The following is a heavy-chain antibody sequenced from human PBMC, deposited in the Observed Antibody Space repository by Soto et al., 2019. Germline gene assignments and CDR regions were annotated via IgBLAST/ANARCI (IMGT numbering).Heavy chain of an antibody. CDR1: VFTFSSYS. CDR3: ARVFVAFDI. CDR2: ISSSSSYI. V-gene: IGHV3-21*01. Sequence: WWSLRLSCSASVFTFSSYSMNWVRQAPGKGLEWASSISSSSSYIYYADSVKGRFTISRDNAKNSLYLQMNSLRAEDTAVYYCARVFVAFDIWGQGTMVTVSS. D-gene: IGHD2-21*01. J-gene: IGHJ3*02.